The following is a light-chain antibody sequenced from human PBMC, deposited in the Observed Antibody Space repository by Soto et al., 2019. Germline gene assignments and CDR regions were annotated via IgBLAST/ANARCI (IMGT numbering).Light chain of an antibody. CDR3: SSVASSNTGV. Sequence: QSALTQPPSASGSPGQSVTISCTGTSSDVGAYNYVSWYQQHPGKAPKLVIYEVTKRPLGVPDRFSGSKSANTASLTVSGLQAEDESDYCCSSVASSNTGVFGGGTKLTVL. V-gene: IGLV2-8*01. J-gene: IGLJ3*02. CDR2: EVT. CDR1: SSDVGAYNY.